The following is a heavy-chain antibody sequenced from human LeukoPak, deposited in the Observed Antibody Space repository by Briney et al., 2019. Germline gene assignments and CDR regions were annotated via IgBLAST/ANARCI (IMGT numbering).Heavy chain of an antibody. CDR1: GFTFSSYA. V-gene: IGHV3-23*01. CDR3: AKLGGQEVYNYYVGV. D-gene: IGHD3-16*01. Sequence: GSLRLSCESSGFTFSSYAMSSVRQAPGNGLEWVSGIIDSGDITYYANSVKGRFTISRDNSKNTLYLQMNSLRAEDTAVYYCAKLGGQEVYNYYVGVWGKGTTVAVSS. CDR2: IIDSGDIT. J-gene: IGHJ6*03.